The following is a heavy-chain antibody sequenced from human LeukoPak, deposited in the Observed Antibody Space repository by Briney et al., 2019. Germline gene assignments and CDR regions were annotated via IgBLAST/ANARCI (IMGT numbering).Heavy chain of an antibody. V-gene: IGHV1-69*13. Sequence: GASVKVSCKASGGTFSSYAISWVRQAPGQGLEWMGGIIPIFGTANYAQKFQGRVTITADESTSTAYMELSSLRSEDTAVYYCARGGGGYYYDSSGYFTPRYFDYWGQGTLVTVSS. CDR2: IIPIFGTA. CDR1: GGTFSSYA. CDR3: ARGGGGYYYDSSGYFTPRYFDY. J-gene: IGHJ4*02. D-gene: IGHD3-22*01.